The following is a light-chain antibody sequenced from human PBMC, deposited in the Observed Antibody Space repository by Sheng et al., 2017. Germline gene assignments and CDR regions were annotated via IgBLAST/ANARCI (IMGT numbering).Light chain of an antibody. J-gene: IGKJ1*01. V-gene: IGKV1-5*03. CDR3: QQYKSFWT. CDR2: TAS. Sequence: DIQMTQSPSTMSASVGDRVTITCRASQSISDWLAWYQQKPGKAPGLLIYTASSLESGVPSRFSGSGSGTEFTLTISSLQPDDFATYYCQQYKSFWTFGQGTKVEVK. CDR1: QSISDW.